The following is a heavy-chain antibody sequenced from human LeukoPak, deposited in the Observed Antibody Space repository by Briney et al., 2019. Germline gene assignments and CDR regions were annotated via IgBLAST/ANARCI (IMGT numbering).Heavy chain of an antibody. D-gene: IGHD3-10*01. CDR2: ISSSGSTI. J-gene: IGHJ4*02. CDR3: ARGLYGSGSYYNPLKFDY. V-gene: IGHV3-48*03. Sequence: GGSLRLSCAAFGFTFGSYEMNWVRQAPGKGLEWVSYISSSGSTIYYADSVKGRFTISRDNAKNSLYLQMNSLRAEDTAVYYCARGLYGSGSYYNPLKFDYWGQGTLVTVSS. CDR1: GFTFGSYE.